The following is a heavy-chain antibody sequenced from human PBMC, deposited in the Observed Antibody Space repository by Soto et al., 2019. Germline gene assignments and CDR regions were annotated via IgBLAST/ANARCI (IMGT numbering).Heavy chain of an antibody. Sequence: EVQLLESGGGLVQPGGSLRLSCAASGFSFSDYSMTWVRQAPGRGLEWVSTLTSRGTTFYADSVKGRFTISRDNSKNTLSLQMHSLRTEDTALYYCAKRATTVPTPGNYFDCWGQGTLVPVSS. CDR1: GFSFSDYS. J-gene: IGHJ4*02. V-gene: IGHV3-23*01. CDR2: LTSRGTT. D-gene: IGHD2-15*01. CDR3: AKRATTVPTPGNYFDC.